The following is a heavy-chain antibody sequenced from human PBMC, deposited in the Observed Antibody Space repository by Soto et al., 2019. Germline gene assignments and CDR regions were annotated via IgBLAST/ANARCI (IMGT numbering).Heavy chain of an antibody. D-gene: IGHD7-27*01. V-gene: IGHV1-18*01. CDR2: ISTYNGNT. Sequence: ASVKVSCKASGYTFTSYGISWVRQAPGQGLEWMGWISTYNGNTNYAQKLQGRVTMTTDPSTSTAYMELRSLRSYDTAVYYCARDPPGDRGFDVWGQGTTVTVSS. CDR1: GYTFTSYG. CDR3: ARDPPGDRGFDV. J-gene: IGHJ6*02.